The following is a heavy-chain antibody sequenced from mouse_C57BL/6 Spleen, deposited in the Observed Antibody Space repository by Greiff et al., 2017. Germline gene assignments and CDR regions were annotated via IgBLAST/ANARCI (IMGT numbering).Heavy chain of an antibody. CDR3: ERREEDYSFLFAY. Sequence: QVQLQQSGAELVKPGASVKLSCKASGYTFTEYSIHWVKQRSGQGLEWIGWFYPGSGSIKYNEKFKDKATLTADKSSSTAYMALSRLTSENSAVYSVERREEDYSFLFAYWGQGTLVTVSA. D-gene: IGHD2-12*01. CDR1: GYTFTEYS. J-gene: IGHJ3*01. CDR2: FYPGSGSI. V-gene: IGHV1-62-2*01.